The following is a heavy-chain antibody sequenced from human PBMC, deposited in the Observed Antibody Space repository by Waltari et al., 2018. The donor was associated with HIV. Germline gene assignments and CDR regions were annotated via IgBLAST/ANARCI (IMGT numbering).Heavy chain of an antibody. D-gene: IGHD2-21*01. V-gene: IGHV3-7*01. CDR2: MNQDGTEK. CDR1: GLTLRSLW. J-gene: IGHJ2*01. Sequence: LVESGGGMVQPGGSLRLSCAASGLTLRSLWMNWVRQTPGKGLEWVANMNQDGTEKYYVDSLKGRFSISRDNAKNSLYLQMNSLRAEDTGVYYSARGALWSRDWYFDLWGRGTLVTVSS. CDR3: ARGALWSRDWYFDL.